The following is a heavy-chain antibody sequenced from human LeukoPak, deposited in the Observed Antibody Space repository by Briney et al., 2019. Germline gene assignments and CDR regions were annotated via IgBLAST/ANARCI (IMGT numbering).Heavy chain of an antibody. Sequence: GGSLRLSCAASGFTVSSNYMSWVRQAPGKGPEWVSVIYSGGSTYNADSVKDRFTISRDNSKNTLHLQMNSLRAEDTAVYYCAKGPLIEVAGTTWDYWGQGTLVTVSS. CDR2: IYSGGST. D-gene: IGHD6-19*01. CDR1: GFTVSSNY. V-gene: IGHV3-66*01. J-gene: IGHJ4*02. CDR3: AKGPLIEVAGTTWDY.